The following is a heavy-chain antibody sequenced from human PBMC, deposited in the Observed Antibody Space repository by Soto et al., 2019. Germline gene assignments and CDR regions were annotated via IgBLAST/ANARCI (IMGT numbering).Heavy chain of an antibody. J-gene: IGHJ4*02. V-gene: IGHV4-59*01. CDR3: ASDQRWLRLFYFDY. D-gene: IGHD3-22*01. CDR1: GGSISSYY. CDR2: IYYSGST. Sequence: SETLSLTCTVSGGSISSYYWSWIRQPPGKGLEWIGYIYYSGSTNYTPSLKSRVTISVDTSKNQVSLKLSSVTAADTAVYYCASDQRWLRLFYFDYGGQGILVTVS.